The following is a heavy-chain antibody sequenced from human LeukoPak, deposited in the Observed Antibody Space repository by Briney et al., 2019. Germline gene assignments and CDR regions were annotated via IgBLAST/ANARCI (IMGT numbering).Heavy chain of an antibody. CDR3: AKDWAPHSGNHFDN. J-gene: IGHJ4*02. CDR2: IWYDGTHK. V-gene: IGHV3-33*06. CDR1: GFTFSSFG. D-gene: IGHD1-26*01. Sequence: GGSLRLSCAASGFTFSSFGMHWVRQAPGKGLEWVAVIWYDGTHKSYADSVKGRFTISRDNSNSALYLDMDSLRAEDTAIYYCAKDWAPHSGNHFDNWGQGTLVTVSS.